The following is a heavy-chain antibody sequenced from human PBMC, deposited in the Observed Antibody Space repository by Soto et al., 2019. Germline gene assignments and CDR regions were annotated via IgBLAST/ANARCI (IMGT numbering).Heavy chain of an antibody. CDR3: ARGRRTIFGVVIIGPYGMDV. CDR1: GGSFSGYY. Sequence: SETLSLTCAVYGGSFSGYYWSWIRQPPGKGLEWIGEINHSGSTNYNPSLKSRVTISVDTSKNQFSLKLSSVTAADTAVYYCARGRRTIFGVVIIGPYGMDVWGQGTTVTVSS. D-gene: IGHD3-3*01. J-gene: IGHJ6*02. CDR2: INHSGST. V-gene: IGHV4-34*01.